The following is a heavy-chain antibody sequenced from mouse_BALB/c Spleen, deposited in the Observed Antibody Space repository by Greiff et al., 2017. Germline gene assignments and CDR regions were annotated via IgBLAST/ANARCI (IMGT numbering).Heavy chain of an antibody. D-gene: IGHD2-1*01. Sequence: QVQLKESGPGLVAPSQSLSITCTVSGFSLTSYGVHWVRQPPGKGLEWLGVIWAGGSTNYNSALMSRLSISKDNSKSQVFLKMNSLQTDDTAMYYCARPYGNSPGAMDYWGQGTSVTVSS. V-gene: IGHV2-9*02. CDR1: GFSLTSYG. J-gene: IGHJ4*01. CDR2: IWAGGST. CDR3: ARPYGNSPGAMDY.